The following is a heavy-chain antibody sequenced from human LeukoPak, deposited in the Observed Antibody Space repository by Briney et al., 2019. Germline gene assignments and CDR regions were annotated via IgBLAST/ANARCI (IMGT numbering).Heavy chain of an antibody. CDR2: IYYSGST. V-gene: IGHV4-39*01. Sequence: SETLSLTCTVSGGSISSSSYHWGWIRQPPGKGLEWIGSIYYSGSTYYNPSLKSRVTISVDTSKNQFSLKLSSVTAADTAVYYCARQLMVRGVINDYWGQGTLVTVSS. CDR3: ARQLMVRGVINDY. J-gene: IGHJ4*02. CDR1: GGSISSSSYH. D-gene: IGHD3-10*01.